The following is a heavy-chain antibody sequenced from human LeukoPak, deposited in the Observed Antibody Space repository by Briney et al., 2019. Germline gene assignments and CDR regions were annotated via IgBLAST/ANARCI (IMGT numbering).Heavy chain of an antibody. CDR3: HSGSYYLDY. CDR1: GGSFSGYY. D-gene: IGHD1-26*01. Sequence: PSETLSLTCAVYGGSFSGYYWSWIRQPPGKGLEWIREINHSGSTNYNPSLKSRVTISVDTSKNQLSLKLSSVTAADTAVYYCHSGSYYLDYWGQGTLVTVSS. V-gene: IGHV4-34*01. CDR2: INHSGST. J-gene: IGHJ4*02.